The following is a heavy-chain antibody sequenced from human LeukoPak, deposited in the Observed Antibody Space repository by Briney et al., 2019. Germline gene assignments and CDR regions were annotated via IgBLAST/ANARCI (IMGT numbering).Heavy chain of an antibody. J-gene: IGHJ6*02. Sequence: GGSLRLSCAASGFTFSSYWMHWVRQAPGKGLVWVSRINSDGSSTSHADSVKGRFTISRDNAKNTLYLQMNSLRAEDTAVYYCARFTMVRGVIPYGMDVWGQGTTVTVSS. CDR2: INSDGSST. CDR1: GFTFSSYW. D-gene: IGHD3-10*01. CDR3: ARFTMVRGVIPYGMDV. V-gene: IGHV3-74*01.